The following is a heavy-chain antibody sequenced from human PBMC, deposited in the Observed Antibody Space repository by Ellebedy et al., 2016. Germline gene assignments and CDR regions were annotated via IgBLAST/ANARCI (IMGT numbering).Heavy chain of an antibody. CDR2: IHHSRGT. V-gene: IGHV4-34*10. CDR1: GGSVSVDNHY. Sequence: SETLSLTCAVNGGSVSVDNHYWNWIRQPPGKGLEWIGEIHHSRGTNYSPSLKSRVAMSVDTSKNQFSLKLSSVTAADTAVYYCARLDKDYWGQGTLVTVSS. CDR3: ARLDKDY. D-gene: IGHD2-2*03. J-gene: IGHJ4*02.